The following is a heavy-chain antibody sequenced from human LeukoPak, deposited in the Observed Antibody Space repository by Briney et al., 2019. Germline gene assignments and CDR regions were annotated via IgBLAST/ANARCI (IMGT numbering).Heavy chain of an antibody. CDR3: ARDGNSSGWYSRYYYYGMDV. CDR2: IIPIFGTA. D-gene: IGHD6-19*01. J-gene: IGHJ6*02. CDR1: GGTFSSYA. Sequence: VASVTVSCKASGGTFSSYAISWVRQAPGQGLEWMGGIIPIFGTANYAQKFQGRVTITADESTSTAYMELSSLRSEDTAVYYCARDGNSSGWYSRYYYYGMDVWGQGTTVTVSS. V-gene: IGHV1-69*13.